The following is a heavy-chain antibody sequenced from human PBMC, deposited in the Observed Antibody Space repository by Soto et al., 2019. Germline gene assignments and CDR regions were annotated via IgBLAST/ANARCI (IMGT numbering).Heavy chain of an antibody. J-gene: IGHJ6*02. CDR1: GSTFTSYG. V-gene: IGHV1-18*01. Sequence: ASVKVSCKASGSTFTSYGISWVRQAPGQGLEWMGWVSAYNGNTNYAQKLQGRVTMTTDTSTSTAYMELRSLRPDDTAVYYCARVCLAVAGRCYYYGMDVWGQGTTVTVSS. CDR3: ARVCLAVAGRCYYYGMDV. D-gene: IGHD6-19*01. CDR2: VSAYNGNT.